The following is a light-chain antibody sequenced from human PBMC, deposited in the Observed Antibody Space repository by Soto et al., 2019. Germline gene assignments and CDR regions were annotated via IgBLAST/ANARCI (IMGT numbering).Light chain of an antibody. V-gene: IGKV1-5*03. CDR2: KAS. Sequence: DIQMTQSPSTLSGSVGDRVTITCRASQTISSWLAWYQQKPGKAPKLLIYKASTLKSGVPSRFSGSGSGTEFTLTISSLQPDDFATYYCQRDYSTPRTFGQGTKVDIK. CDR3: QRDYSTPRT. J-gene: IGKJ1*01. CDR1: QTISSW.